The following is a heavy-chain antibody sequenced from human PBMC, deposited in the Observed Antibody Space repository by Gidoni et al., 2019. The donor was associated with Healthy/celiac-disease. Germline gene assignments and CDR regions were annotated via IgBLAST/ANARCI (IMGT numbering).Heavy chain of an antibody. J-gene: IGHJ4*02. CDR2: IYSGGST. V-gene: IGHV3-53*02. Sequence: EVQLVETGGGLIQPGGSLRLSCAASGFTVSSNYMSWVRQAPGKGLEWVSVIYSGGSTYYADSVKGRFTISRDNSKNTLYLQMNSLRAEDTAVYYCAREYNTRKSGSRTDWGQGTLVTVSS. CDR3: AREYNTRKSGSRTD. CDR1: GFTVSSNY. D-gene: IGHD3-3*01.